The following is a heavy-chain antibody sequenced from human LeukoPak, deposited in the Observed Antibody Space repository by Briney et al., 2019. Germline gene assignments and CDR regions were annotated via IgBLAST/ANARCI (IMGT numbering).Heavy chain of an antibody. CDR1: GYTFTGYY. CDR3: ARDFYGKFDY. Sequence: ASVRVSCKASGYTFTGYYKHWVRQAPGQGLEWMGWINPNSGGTNYAQKFQGRVTMTTDTSTSTAYMELRSLRSDDTAVYYCARDFYGKFDYWGQGTLVTVSS. J-gene: IGHJ4*02. D-gene: IGHD4-17*01. CDR2: INPNSGGT. V-gene: IGHV1-2*02.